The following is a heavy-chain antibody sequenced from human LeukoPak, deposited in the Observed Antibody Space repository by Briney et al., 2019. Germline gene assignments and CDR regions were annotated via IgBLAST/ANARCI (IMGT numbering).Heavy chain of an antibody. V-gene: IGHV3-23*01. CDR3: AKDLVRDSSGYYPSYFDY. J-gene: IGHJ4*02. D-gene: IGHD3-22*01. CDR1: GFTFSSYA. CDR2: ISGSGGST. Sequence: GGSLRLSCAASGFTFSSYAMSWVRQAPGKGLEWVSAISGSGGSTYYADSVKGRFTISRDNSKNTLYLQTNSLRAEDTAVYYCAKDLVRDSSGYYPSYFDYWGQGTLVTVSS.